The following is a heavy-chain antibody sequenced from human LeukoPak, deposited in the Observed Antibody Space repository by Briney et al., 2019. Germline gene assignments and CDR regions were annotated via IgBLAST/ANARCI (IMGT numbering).Heavy chain of an antibody. D-gene: IGHD1-26*01. V-gene: IGHV3-30-3*01. CDR1: GFTFSSYA. Sequence: PGGSLRLSCAASGFTFSSYAMHWVRQAPGKGLAWVAVISYDGSNKYYADSVKGRFTISRDNSKNTLYLQMNSLRAEDTAVYYCARVGALRIYYYGMDVWGQGTTVTVSS. CDR2: ISYDGSNK. J-gene: IGHJ6*02. CDR3: ARVGALRIYYYGMDV.